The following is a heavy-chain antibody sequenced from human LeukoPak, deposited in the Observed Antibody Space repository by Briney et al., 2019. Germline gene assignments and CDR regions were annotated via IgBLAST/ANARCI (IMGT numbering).Heavy chain of an antibody. J-gene: IGHJ3*02. CDR2: MNPNSGNT. V-gene: IGHV1-8*01. CDR1: GYTFTSYD. CDR3: ARDKQQQLATWRGDAFDI. D-gene: IGHD6-13*01. Sequence: ASVKVSCKASGYTFTSYDINWVRQATGQGLEWMGWMNPNSGNTGYAQKFQGRVTMTRNTSISTAYMELSSLRSEDTAVYYCARDKQQQLATWRGDAFDIWGQGTMVTVSP.